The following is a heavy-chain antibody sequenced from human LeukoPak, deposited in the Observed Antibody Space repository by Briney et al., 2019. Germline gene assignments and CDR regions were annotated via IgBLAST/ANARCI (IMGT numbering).Heavy chain of an antibody. V-gene: IGHV4-39*07. D-gene: IGHD3-3*01. CDR1: GGSISSSSFY. CDR2: IHYSGST. J-gene: IGHJ4*02. CDR3: ARANTYDFWSGYLDY. Sequence: SETLSLTCTVSGGSISSSSFYWGWIRQPPGKGLEWIGSIHYSGSTYYNPSLKSRVTISVDTSKNQFSLKLSSVTAADTAVYYCARANTYDFWSGYLDYWGQGTLVTVSS.